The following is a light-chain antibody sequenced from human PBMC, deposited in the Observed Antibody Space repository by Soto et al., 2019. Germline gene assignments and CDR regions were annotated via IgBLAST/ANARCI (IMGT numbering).Light chain of an antibody. CDR1: QSVSSN. CDR2: GTS. Sequence: ILLTQSPATLSVSPVESATLSFRASQSVSSNLGWYQQKPGQAPRLLIYGTSARNTGIPARFSGSGSGTDFTLTISSLEPEDFAVYYCQQRISWPITFGQGTRLEIK. CDR3: QQRISWPIT. J-gene: IGKJ5*01. V-gene: IGKV3-11*01.